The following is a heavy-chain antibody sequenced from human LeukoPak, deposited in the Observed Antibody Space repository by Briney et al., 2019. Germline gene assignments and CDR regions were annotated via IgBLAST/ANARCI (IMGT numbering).Heavy chain of an antibody. J-gene: IGHJ4*02. CDR2: ISERGGST. D-gene: IGHD3-10*01. Sequence: GGSLRLSCVVSGISLSNYGMTWVRQAPGKGLEWVSYISERGGSTAYADSVKGRVTISRDTSLNTLYLQMNNLRAEDTAVYFCAKRGVVIRGILVIGYHQEAYHYDFWGQGVLVTVSS. V-gene: IGHV3-23*01. CDR1: GISLSNYG. CDR3: AKRGVVIRGILVIGYHQEAYHYDF.